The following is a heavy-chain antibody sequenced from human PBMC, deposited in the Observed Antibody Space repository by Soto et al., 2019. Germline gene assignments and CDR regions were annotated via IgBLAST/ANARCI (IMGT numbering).Heavy chain of an antibody. V-gene: IGHV3-30*18. Sequence: GGSLTLSCAASGFTFSSYGMHCVRQAPGNGLEWVAVISYDGSNKYYADSMKGRFTISRDNSKNTLYLQMNSLRAEDTAVYYCAKQDIVGVPAAIPSAPISMDDWGQGTTVTVSS. CDR2: ISYDGSNK. CDR3: AKQDIVGVPAAIPSAPISMDD. J-gene: IGHJ6*02. CDR1: GFTFSSYG. D-gene: IGHD2-2*01.